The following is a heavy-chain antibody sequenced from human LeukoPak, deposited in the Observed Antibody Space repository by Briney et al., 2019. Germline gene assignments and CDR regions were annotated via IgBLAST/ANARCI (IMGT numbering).Heavy chain of an antibody. CDR1: GFTFSRYA. D-gene: IGHD3-22*01. Sequence: PGGSLGLSCAASGFTFSRYAMHWVRQAPGKGLEYVSAISSNGGRTYYENSVKGRFTISRDNSKNTLYLQMGSLRAEDMAVYYCARDFVHYYDSSGFEYYFDFWGQGTLVTVSS. V-gene: IGHV3-64*01. J-gene: IGHJ4*02. CDR3: ARDFVHYYDSSGFEYYFDF. CDR2: ISSNGGRT.